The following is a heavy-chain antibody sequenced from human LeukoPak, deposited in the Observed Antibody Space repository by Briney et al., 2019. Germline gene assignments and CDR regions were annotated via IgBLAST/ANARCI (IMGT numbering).Heavy chain of an antibody. CDR1: GGSLNIHY. CDR3: ARNVGWYTYDT. J-gene: IGHJ5*02. CDR2: IHGSGHT. V-gene: IGHV4-59*08. Sequence: PSETLSLTCTVSGGSLNIHYWSWIRQPPGKGLEWIGYIHGSGHTHYDTSLRGRATISGDTSKNQFFLQLTSVTAADTAIYYCARNVGWYTYDTWGQGILVTVSS. D-gene: IGHD6-19*01.